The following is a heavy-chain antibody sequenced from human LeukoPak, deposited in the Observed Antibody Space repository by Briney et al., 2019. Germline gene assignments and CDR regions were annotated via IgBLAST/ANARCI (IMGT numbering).Heavy chain of an antibody. CDR1: GGTFSSYA. CDR3: VRDPYDFWSGSYYYMDV. D-gene: IGHD3-3*01. J-gene: IGHJ6*03. Sequence: SVKVSCKASGGTFSSYAISWVRQAPGQGLEWMGGIIPIFGTANYAQKSQGRVTITADESTSTAYMELSSLRSEDTAVYYCVRDPYDFWSGSYYYMDVWGKGTTVTVSS. V-gene: IGHV1-69*13. CDR2: IIPIFGTA.